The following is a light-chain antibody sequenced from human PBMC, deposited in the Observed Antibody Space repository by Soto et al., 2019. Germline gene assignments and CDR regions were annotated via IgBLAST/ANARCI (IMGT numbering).Light chain of an antibody. J-gene: IGLJ1*01. V-gene: IGLV2-14*01. CDR2: DVS. Sequence: QSALTQPASVSGSPGQSIAISCTGTSSDVGGYNYVSWYQQHPGKAPKLIIYDVSNRPSGVSNRFSGSKSGNAASLTISGRQAEDEADYYCSSYTSSSLYVFGTGTKLTVL. CDR3: SSYTSSSLYV. CDR1: SSDVGGYNY.